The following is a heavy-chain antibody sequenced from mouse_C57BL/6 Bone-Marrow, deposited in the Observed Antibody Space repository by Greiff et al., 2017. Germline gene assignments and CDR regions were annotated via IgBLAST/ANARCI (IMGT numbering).Heavy chain of an antibody. CDR3: ARSNYGSSYTWFAY. Sequence: EVQLVESGPELVKPGASVKISCKASGYSFTGYYMNWVKQSPEKSLEWSGEINPSTGGTTYNQKFKAKATLTVDKSSSTAYMQLKSLTSEDSAVYYCARSNYGSSYTWFAYWGQGTLVTVSA. CDR2: INPSTGGT. D-gene: IGHD1-1*01. V-gene: IGHV1-42*01. CDR1: GYSFTGYY. J-gene: IGHJ3*01.